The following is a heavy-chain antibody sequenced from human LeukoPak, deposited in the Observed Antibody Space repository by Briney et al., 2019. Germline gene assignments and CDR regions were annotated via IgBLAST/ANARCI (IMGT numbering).Heavy chain of an antibody. CDR3: ARGPESASFYDTSGYPYYFDY. CDR1: GGTFSTYA. CDR2: IIPIFDTP. V-gene: IGHV1-69*01. D-gene: IGHD3-22*01. J-gene: IGHJ4*02. Sequence: VKVSCNASGGTFSTYAINWVRQAPGQGLEWMGGIIPIFDTPNYAQKFQARVTITADESTSTAYLELSSLRSDDTALYYCARGPESASFYDTSGYPYYFDYWGQGTLVTVSS.